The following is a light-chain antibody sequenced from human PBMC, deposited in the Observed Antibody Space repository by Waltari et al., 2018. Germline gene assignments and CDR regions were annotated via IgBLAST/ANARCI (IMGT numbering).Light chain of an antibody. CDR1: SSDVGGYNY. Sequence: QSALTQPASVSGSPGQSITISCTGTSSDVGGYNYVSWYQQNPGKAPKLMVFDVSNRPSGVSNRFSGSKSGNTASLTISGLQAEDEADYYCSSYIGSSTLELFGGGTSLTVL. CDR3: SSYIGSSTLEL. CDR2: DVS. V-gene: IGLV2-14*03. J-gene: IGLJ2*01.